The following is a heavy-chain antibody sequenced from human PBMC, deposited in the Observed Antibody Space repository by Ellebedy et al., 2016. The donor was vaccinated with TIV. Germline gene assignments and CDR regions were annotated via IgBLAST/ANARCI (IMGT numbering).Heavy chain of an antibody. CDR1: GGSISGYY. Sequence: MPSETLSLTCTVSGGSISGYYWSWIRQPPGKGLEWIGYIYYSGSTTYNPSLKSRITLSLDTSNNYVSLKLNSVTAADTAVYYCARDRGIPADYHYYDGRDVWGQGTTVTVSS. CDR3: ARDRGIPADYHYYDGRDV. CDR2: IYYSGST. J-gene: IGHJ6*02. V-gene: IGHV4-59*01. D-gene: IGHD3-3*01.